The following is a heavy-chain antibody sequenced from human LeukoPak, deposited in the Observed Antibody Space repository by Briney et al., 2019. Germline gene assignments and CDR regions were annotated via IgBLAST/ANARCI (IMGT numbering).Heavy chain of an antibody. V-gene: IGHV3-30*03. CDR2: ISYDGSNK. Sequence: GGSLRLSCAASGFTFSSYGMHWVRQAPGKGLEWVAVISYDGSNKYYADSVKGRFTISRDNSKNTLYLQMNSLRAEDTAVYYCARDAPNCSGGSCYSYYYYMDVWGKGTTVTVSS. CDR1: GFTFSSYG. CDR3: ARDAPNCSGGSCYSYYYYMDV. D-gene: IGHD2-15*01. J-gene: IGHJ6*03.